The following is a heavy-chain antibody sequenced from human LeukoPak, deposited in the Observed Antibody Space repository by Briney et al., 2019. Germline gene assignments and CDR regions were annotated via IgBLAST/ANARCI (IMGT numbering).Heavy chain of an antibody. CDR3: AKLPVDSTRYYGMDV. CDR2: ISRSGDST. Sequence: GGSLRLSCAAAGFTFSSFAMSWVRQAPGKGLEWVSTISRSGDSTYYADSVKGRFTISRDNSKNTLYLQMNSLRAEDTAVYHCAKLPVDSTRYYGMDVWGQGTTVTVSS. J-gene: IGHJ6*02. V-gene: IGHV3-23*01. CDR1: GFTFSSFA. D-gene: IGHD3-22*01.